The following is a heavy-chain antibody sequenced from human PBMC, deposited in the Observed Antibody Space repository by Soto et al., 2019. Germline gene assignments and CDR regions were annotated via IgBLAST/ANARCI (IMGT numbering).Heavy chain of an antibody. CDR3: AREYGYSSSWKYNWFDP. CDR2: IYYSGST. CDR1: GGSISSYY. V-gene: IGHV4-59*01. D-gene: IGHD6-13*01. Sequence: ASETLSLTCTVSGGSISSYYWSWIRQPPGKGLEWIGYIYYSGSTNYNPSLKTRVTISVDTSKNPFSLKLSSVTAADTAVYYCAREYGYSSSWKYNWFDPWGQGTLVTVSS. J-gene: IGHJ5*02.